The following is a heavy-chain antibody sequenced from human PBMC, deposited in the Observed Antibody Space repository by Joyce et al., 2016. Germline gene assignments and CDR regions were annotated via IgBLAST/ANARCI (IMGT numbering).Heavy chain of an antibody. Sequence: VQLQESGPGLVKPSETLSLTCDVSGDSISSGYFYGWVRQAPGKGLEWIANIYHNGKTYYYASLKSRVTISVDTSKNQLSLKLSSVTAADTAVYYCARDPQNFGFWGQGTLVIVSS. CDR3: ARDPQNFGF. J-gene: IGHJ4*02. CDR1: GDSISSGYF. CDR2: IYHNGKT. D-gene: IGHD2/OR15-2a*01. V-gene: IGHV4-38-2*02.